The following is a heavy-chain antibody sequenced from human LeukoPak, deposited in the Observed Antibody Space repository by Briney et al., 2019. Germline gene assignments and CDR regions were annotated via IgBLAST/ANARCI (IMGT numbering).Heavy chain of an antibody. CDR2: INPNSGGT. CDR1: GYTFTGHF. V-gene: IGHV1-2*02. D-gene: IGHD2-2*01. Sequence: ASVKVSCKASGYTFTGHFVHWVRQAPGQGLEWMGWINPNSGGTNYAQKFQGRVTMTRDTSISTAYMELSRLRSDDTAVYYCARTSYCSSTSCYEPNLDYWGQGTLVTVSS. CDR3: ARTSYCSSTSCYEPNLDY. J-gene: IGHJ4*02.